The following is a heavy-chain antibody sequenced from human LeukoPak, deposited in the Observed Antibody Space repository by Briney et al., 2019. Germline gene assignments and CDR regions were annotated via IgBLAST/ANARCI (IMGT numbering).Heavy chain of an antibody. V-gene: IGHV3-30*18. CDR2: ISYDGSNK. Sequence: GGSLRLSRAASGFTFSSYGMHWVRQAPGKGLEWVAVISYDGSNKYYGDSVKGRFTISRDNSKNTLYLQMNSLRAEDTAVYYCAKYYDSSGYPDAFDIWGQGTMVTVSS. J-gene: IGHJ3*02. CDR1: GFTFSSYG. D-gene: IGHD3-22*01. CDR3: AKYYDSSGYPDAFDI.